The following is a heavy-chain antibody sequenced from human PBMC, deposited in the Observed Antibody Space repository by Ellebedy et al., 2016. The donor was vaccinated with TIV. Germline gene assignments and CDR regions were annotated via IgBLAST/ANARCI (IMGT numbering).Heavy chain of an antibody. J-gene: IGHJ3*02. V-gene: IGHV3-33*01. D-gene: IGHD3-22*01. CDR3: ARNYDSIVASAFDI. CDR2: IWYDGSNK. CDR1: GFTFSSYG. Sequence: PGGSLRLSCAASGFTFSSYGMHWVRQAPGKGLEWVAVIWYDGSNKYYADSVKGRFTISRDNSKNTLYLQMNSLRAEDTAVYYCARNYDSIVASAFDIWGQGTMVTVSS.